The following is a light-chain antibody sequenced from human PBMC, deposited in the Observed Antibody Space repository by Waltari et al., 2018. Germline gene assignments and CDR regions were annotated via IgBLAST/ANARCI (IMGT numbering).Light chain of an antibody. Sequence: QTVVTQEPSFSVSPGGTVTLTCALSSGSVSTSYYSSWYQQTPGQAPRTLIYNTNTRSSGVPDRFSGSILGNKAALTITGAQAEDESDDYCVLYMGSGASVFGGGTKLTVL. CDR1: SGSVSTSYY. CDR2: NTN. J-gene: IGLJ3*02. V-gene: IGLV8-61*01. CDR3: VLYMGSGASV.